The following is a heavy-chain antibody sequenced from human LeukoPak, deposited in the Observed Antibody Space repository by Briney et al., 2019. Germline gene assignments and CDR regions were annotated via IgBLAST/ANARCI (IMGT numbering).Heavy chain of an antibody. V-gene: IGHV4-39*07. CDR1: GGSISRTNYY. CDR3: ARVRAVAGTPPDY. J-gene: IGHJ4*02. Sequence: SETLSLTCTVSGGSISRTNYYWGWIRQPPGKGLEWIGSIHYSGSTYYNPSLKSRVTISVDTSKNQFSLKIRSVTAADTAVYYCARVRAVAGTPPDYWGQGTLVTVSS. CDR2: IHYSGST. D-gene: IGHD6-19*01.